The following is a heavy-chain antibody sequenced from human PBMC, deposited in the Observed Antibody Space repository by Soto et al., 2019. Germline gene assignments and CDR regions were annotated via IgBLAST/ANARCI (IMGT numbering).Heavy chain of an antibody. Sequence: GGSLRLSCAASGFTFSISEMNWVRQAPGKGLEWVSYISNSGNTIYYADSVKGRFTISRDNARNSLYLQMNSLRAEDTAVYYCARGVEMATLAVRYYFDFWGRGTLVTSPQ. CDR1: GFTFSISE. V-gene: IGHV3-48*03. CDR2: ISNSGNTI. CDR3: ARGVEMATLAVRYYFDF. J-gene: IGHJ4*02. D-gene: IGHD5-12*01.